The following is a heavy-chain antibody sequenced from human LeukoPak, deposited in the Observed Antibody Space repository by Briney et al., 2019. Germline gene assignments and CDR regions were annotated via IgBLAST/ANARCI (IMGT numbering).Heavy chain of an antibody. D-gene: IGHD3-10*01. CDR1: GYTFTSYG. CDR2: ISAYNGNT. CDR3: ARVGSDYYGSGSYYPFDY. J-gene: IGHJ4*02. V-gene: IGHV1-18*01. Sequence: GASVKVSCKASGYTFTSYGISWVQQAPGQGLEWMGWISAYNGNTNYAQKLQGRVTMTTDTSTSTAYMELRSLRSDDTAVYYCARVGSDYYGSGSYYPFDYWGQGTLVTVSS.